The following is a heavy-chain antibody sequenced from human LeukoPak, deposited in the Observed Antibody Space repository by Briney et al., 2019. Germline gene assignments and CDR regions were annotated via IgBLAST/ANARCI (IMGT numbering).Heavy chain of an antibody. J-gene: IGHJ6*02. Sequence: PSETLSLTCAVSSGSISSGGYSWSWIRQPPGKGLEWIGYIYHSGSTYYNPSLKSRVTISVDRSKNQFSLKLSSVTAADTAVYYCARGFRLLDVWGQGTTVTVSS. V-gene: IGHV4-30-2*01. CDR3: ARGFRLLDV. CDR1: SGSISSGGYS. CDR2: IYHSGST.